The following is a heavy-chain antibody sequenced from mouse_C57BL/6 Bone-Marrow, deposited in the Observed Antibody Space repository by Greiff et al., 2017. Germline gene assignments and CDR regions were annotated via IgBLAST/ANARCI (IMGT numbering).Heavy chain of an antibody. CDR1: GFSLTSYG. V-gene: IGHV2-2*01. J-gene: IGHJ3*01. D-gene: IGHD1-1*01. Sequence: QVQLKESGPGLVQPSQSLSITCTVSGFSLTSYGVHWVRQSPGKGLEWLGVIWSGGSTDYNAAFISRLSIRKENSKSQVFFKMNSLQADETAIYYFASHYYGSMWFAYWGQGTLVTVSA. CDR3: ASHYYGSMWFAY. CDR2: IWSGGST.